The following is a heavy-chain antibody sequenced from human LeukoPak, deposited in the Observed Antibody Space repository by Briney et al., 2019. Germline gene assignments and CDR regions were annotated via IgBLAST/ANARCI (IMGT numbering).Heavy chain of an antibody. CDR1: GGSFSGYY. V-gene: IGHV4-34*01. CDR3: ARVPFLRYDFWSGYPVYMDV. D-gene: IGHD3-3*01. J-gene: IGHJ6*03. Sequence: PSETLSLTCAVYGGSFSGYYWSWIRQPPGKVLEWIGEINHSGSTNYNPSLKSRVTISVDTSKNQFSLKLSSVTAADTAVYYCARVPFLRYDFWSGYPVYMDVWGKGTTVTVSS. CDR2: INHSGST.